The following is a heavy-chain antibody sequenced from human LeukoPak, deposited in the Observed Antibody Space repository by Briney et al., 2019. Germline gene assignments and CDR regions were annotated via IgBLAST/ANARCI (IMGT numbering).Heavy chain of an antibody. CDR1: GYTFTGYY. Sequence: GASVKVSCKASGYTFTGYYMHWVRQAPGQGLEWVGWINPNSGGTNYAQKFQGRVTMTRDTSISTAYMELSRLRSDDTAVYYCARDPSTMVRGFDYWGQGTLVTVSS. CDR3: ARDPSTMVRGFDY. CDR2: INPNSGGT. V-gene: IGHV1-2*02. D-gene: IGHD3-10*01. J-gene: IGHJ4*02.